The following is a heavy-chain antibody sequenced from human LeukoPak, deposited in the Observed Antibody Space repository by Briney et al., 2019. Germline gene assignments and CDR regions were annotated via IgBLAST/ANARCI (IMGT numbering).Heavy chain of an antibody. CDR2: IIPIFGTA. J-gene: IGHJ4*02. Sequence: SVKVSCTASGGTFSSYAISWVRQAPGQGLEWMGGIIPIFGTANYAQKFQGRVTITADESTSTAYMELSSLRSEDTAVYYCARRIAAAGTEDFDYWGQGTLVTVSS. CDR1: GGTFSSYA. D-gene: IGHD6-13*01. V-gene: IGHV1-69*13. CDR3: ARRIAAAGTEDFDY.